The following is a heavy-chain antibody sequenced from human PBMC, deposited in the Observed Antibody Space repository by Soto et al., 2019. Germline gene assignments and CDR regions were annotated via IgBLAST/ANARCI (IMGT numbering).Heavy chain of an antibody. Sequence: EVQLSESGGGLVQPGGSLRLSCAASGFTFSSYAMSWVRQAPGKGLEWVSTMSGNTGRTYYADSVKGRFTISRDNSKNTLYLQMNSLRAEDTAVYYCAKEYHDFWSGYADWGQGTLVTVSS. CDR3: AKEYHDFWSGYAD. J-gene: IGHJ4*02. CDR2: MSGNTGRT. D-gene: IGHD3-3*01. V-gene: IGHV3-23*01. CDR1: GFTFSSYA.